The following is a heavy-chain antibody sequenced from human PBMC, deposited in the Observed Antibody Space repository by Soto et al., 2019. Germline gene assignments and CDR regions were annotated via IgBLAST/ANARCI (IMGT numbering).Heavy chain of an antibody. CDR2: ISATGGNI. V-gene: IGHV3-23*01. J-gene: IGHJ2*01. Sequence: EVQLLESGGGLARPGGSLRLSCVASGFTFSDYAMTWVRQAPGKGLEWVATISATGGNIEYTDSLKGRFTISRDNSKNTLYLQQTGLTSDDTAVHYCAKVAGGLGYFDLWGRGTLVTVSS. D-gene: IGHD3-16*01. CDR1: GFTFSDYA. CDR3: AKVAGGLGYFDL.